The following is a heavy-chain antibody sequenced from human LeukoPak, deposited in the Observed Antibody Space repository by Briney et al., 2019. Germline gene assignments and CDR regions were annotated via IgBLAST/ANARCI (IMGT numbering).Heavy chain of an antibody. CDR2: IYITGST. CDR1: GGSITSYY. D-gene: IGHD4-17*01. CDR3: ARTKKVDHGDYENYFDY. Sequence: SETLSLTCTVSGGSITSYYWSWIRQSAGKGLEWIGRIYITGSTTYNPSLKSRVTMSLDTSKNQFSLKLSSVTAADTAMYYCARTKKVDHGDYENYFDYWGQGTRVTVSS. J-gene: IGHJ4*02. V-gene: IGHV4-4*07.